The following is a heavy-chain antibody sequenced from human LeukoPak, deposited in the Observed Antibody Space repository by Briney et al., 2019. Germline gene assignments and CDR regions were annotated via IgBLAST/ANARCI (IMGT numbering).Heavy chain of an antibody. J-gene: IGHJ4*02. CDR1: GGSISSYY. CDR2: IFYNGNT. Sequence: SETLFLTCAVSGGSISSYYRSWIRQPPGKGLEWIGYIFYNGNTNYNPSLRSRVTMSLDTSKNQFSLKLTSVTAADTAVYYCARDGAYGSGSYYPFDYWGQGTLVTVSS. D-gene: IGHD3-10*01. CDR3: ARDGAYGSGSYYPFDY. V-gene: IGHV4-59*01.